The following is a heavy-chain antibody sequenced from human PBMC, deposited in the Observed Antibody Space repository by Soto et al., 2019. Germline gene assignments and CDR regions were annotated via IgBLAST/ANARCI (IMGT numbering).Heavy chain of an antibody. Sequence: SLRVSCSASRFTFSSYSRNWVLKNPSKSLEWFSSISSSSSYIYYADSVKGRFTISRDNAKNSLYLQMNSLRAEDTAVYYCARALSDYYDSSGYPSGYWGQGTLVTVSS. CDR2: ISSSSSYI. V-gene: IGHV3-21*01. D-gene: IGHD3-22*01. CDR1: RFTFSSYS. J-gene: IGHJ4*02. CDR3: ARALSDYYDSSGYPSGY.